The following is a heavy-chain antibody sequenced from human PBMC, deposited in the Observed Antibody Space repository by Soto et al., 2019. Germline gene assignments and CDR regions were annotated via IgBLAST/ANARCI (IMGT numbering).Heavy chain of an antibody. CDR3: AREARSGMYSFDY. CDR1: GGTFSSYA. J-gene: IGHJ4*02. CDR2: IIPTFGTA. Sequence: SVKVSCKASGGTFSSYAISWVRQAPGQGLEWMGGIIPTFGTANYAQKFQGRVTITADESTSTAYMELSSLRSEDTAVYYCAREARSGMYSFDYWGQGTLVTVSS. D-gene: IGHD3-10*01. V-gene: IGHV1-69*13.